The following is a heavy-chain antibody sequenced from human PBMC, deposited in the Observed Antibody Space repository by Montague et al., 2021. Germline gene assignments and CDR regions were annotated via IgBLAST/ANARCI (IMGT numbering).Heavy chain of an antibody. V-gene: IGHV3-53*01. CDR1: GFTVSSNY. Sequence: SLRLSCATSGFTVSSNYMSWFRRAPGQGLEWVSLIYSSGNTNYADSVKDRFTISRDNSKNMVYLQMNSLRAEDTAVYFCARHFDRSGYRHFDIWGQGTMVTVSS. D-gene: IGHD3-22*01. CDR3: ARHFDRSGYRHFDI. CDR2: IYSSGNT. J-gene: IGHJ3*02.